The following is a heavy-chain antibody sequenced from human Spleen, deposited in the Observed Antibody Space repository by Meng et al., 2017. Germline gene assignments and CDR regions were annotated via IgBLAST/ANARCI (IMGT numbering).Heavy chain of an antibody. CDR1: GFTFDDYG. Sequence: GESLKISCAASGFTFDDYGMSWVRQAPGKGLEWVSGIKWNGGSTGYADSVKGRFTISRDNAKNSLYLQMNSLRAEDTALYYCARDIEGYCSGGSCYLDYWGQGTLVTVSS. CDR2: IKWNGGST. J-gene: IGHJ4*02. V-gene: IGHV3-20*04. CDR3: ARDIEGYCSGGSCYLDY. D-gene: IGHD2-15*01.